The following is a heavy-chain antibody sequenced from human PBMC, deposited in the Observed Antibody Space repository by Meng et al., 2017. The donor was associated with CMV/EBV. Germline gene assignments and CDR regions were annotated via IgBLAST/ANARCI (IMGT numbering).Heavy chain of an antibody. J-gene: IGHJ3*02. D-gene: IGHD6-19*01. CDR1: GLTVSSNY. V-gene: IGHV3-53*01. CDR3: ERSSGWYAFDM. CDR2: IYSGGTT. Sequence: GESLKISCAVSGLTVSSNYMSWVRQAPGKGLEWVSVIYSGGTTGYADSVRGRFTNSRDKSKNTLYLQMNSLRVEDTAVYYCERSSGWYAFDMWGQGTMVTVSS.